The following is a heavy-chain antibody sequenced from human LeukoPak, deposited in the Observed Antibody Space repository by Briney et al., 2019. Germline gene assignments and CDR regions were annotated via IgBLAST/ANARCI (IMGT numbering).Heavy chain of an antibody. CDR2: ISGSGGST. CDR3: ARAPHCGSGSYLDY. D-gene: IGHD3-10*01. V-gene: IGHV3-23*01. Sequence: PGGSLRLSCAASGFTFSSYAMSWVRQAPGKGLEWVSAISGSGGSTYYADSVKGRFTISRDNSKNTLYLQMNSLRAEDTAVYYCARAPHCGSGSYLDYWGQGTLVTVSS. CDR1: GFTFSSYA. J-gene: IGHJ4*02.